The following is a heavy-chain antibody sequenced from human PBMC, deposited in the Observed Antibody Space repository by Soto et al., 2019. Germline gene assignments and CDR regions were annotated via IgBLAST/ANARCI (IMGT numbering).Heavy chain of an antibody. CDR2: LNQDGSEK. V-gene: IGHV3-7*03. Sequence: ESGGGLVQPGGSLRLSCAASGFTFTDYWMSWVRQAPGKGLEWVANLNQDGSEKNCVDSVKGRFTISRDNAKNSVYLQLNRLRDEDTAVYYCARDKFTGTYYVKGVTYLFDYWGQGALVTVSS. CDR1: GFTFTDYW. D-gene: IGHD1-26*01. CDR3: ARDKFTGTYYVKGVTYLFDY. J-gene: IGHJ4*02.